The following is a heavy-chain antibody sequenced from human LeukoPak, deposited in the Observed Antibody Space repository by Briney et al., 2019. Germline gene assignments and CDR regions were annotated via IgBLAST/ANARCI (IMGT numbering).Heavy chain of an antibody. V-gene: IGHV1-69*04. Sequence: SVKVSCKASGGTFSSYAISWVRQAPGQGLEWMGRIIPILGIANYAQKFQGRVTITADKSTSTAYMELSSLRSEDTAVYYCARDPDHPSQLFDYWGQGTLVTVFS. J-gene: IGHJ4*02. CDR2: IIPILGIA. CDR3: ARDPDHPSQLFDY. D-gene: IGHD1-1*01. CDR1: GGTFSSYA.